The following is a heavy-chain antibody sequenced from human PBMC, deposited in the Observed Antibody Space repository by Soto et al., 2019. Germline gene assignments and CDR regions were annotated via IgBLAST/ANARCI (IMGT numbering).Heavy chain of an antibody. CDR1: GGSFSGYY. V-gene: IGHV4-34*01. Sequence: QVQLQQWGAGLLKPSETLSLTCAVYGGSFSGYYWSWIRQPPGKGLEWIGEINHSGSTNYNPSLNSRVTIAVDTSKNQFSLKLSSVTAADTAVYYCARGLRTAMVRSPSWGQGTLVTVSS. J-gene: IGHJ4*02. CDR2: INHSGST. D-gene: IGHD3-10*01. CDR3: ARGLRTAMVRSPS.